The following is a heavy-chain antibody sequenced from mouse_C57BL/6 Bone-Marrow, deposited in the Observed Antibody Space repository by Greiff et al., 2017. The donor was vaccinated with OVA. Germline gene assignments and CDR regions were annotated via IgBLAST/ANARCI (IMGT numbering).Heavy chain of an antibody. D-gene: IGHD2-1*01. CDR2: IRLKSDNYAT. CDR3: TGDGNYLAWFAY. Sequence: EVMLVESGGGLVQPGGSMKLSCVASGFTFSNYWMNWVRQSPEKGLEWVAQIRLKSDNYATHYAESVKGRFTISRDDSKSSVYLQMNNLRAEDTGIYYCTGDGNYLAWFAYWGQGTLVTVSA. J-gene: IGHJ3*01. CDR1: GFTFSNYW. V-gene: IGHV6-3*01.